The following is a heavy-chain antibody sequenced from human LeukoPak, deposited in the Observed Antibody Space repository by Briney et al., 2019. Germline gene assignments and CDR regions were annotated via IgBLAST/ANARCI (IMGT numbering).Heavy chain of an antibody. J-gene: IGHJ3*02. D-gene: IGHD6-19*01. Sequence: SETLSLTCTVSGGSISSSSYYWGWIRQPPGKGLEWIGSIYYSGSTYYNPSLKSRVTTSVDTSKNQFSLKLSSVTAADTAVYYCARRFLEGGWYGEPNDAFDIWGQGTMVTVSS. CDR3: ARRFLEGGWYGEPNDAFDI. CDR2: IYYSGST. CDR1: GGSISSSSYY. V-gene: IGHV4-39*01.